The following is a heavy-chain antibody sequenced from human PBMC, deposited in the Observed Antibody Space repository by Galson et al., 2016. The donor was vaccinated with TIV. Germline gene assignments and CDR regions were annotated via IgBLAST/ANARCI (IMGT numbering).Heavy chain of an antibody. D-gene: IGHD6-19*01. CDR2: ISDSGDTT. V-gene: IGHV3-23*01. J-gene: IGHJ4*02. Sequence: SLRLSCAASGFIFSNYAMSWVRQAPGKGLEWVSLISDSGDTTHYADSVKGRFTISRDNSKATLFLQLNSLRAEDTAVYYCAKGRGPWLAPFDFWGQGTLVTVSS. CDR3: AKGRGPWLAPFDF. CDR1: GFIFSNYA.